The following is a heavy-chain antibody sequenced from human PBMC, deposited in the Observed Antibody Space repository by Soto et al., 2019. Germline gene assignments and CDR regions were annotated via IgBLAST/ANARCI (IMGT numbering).Heavy chain of an antibody. D-gene: IGHD2-15*01. V-gene: IGHV3-74*01. CDR3: ARDYCSGGSCYD. CDR2: ISNDGSST. CDR1: GFTFSSYW. J-gene: IGHJ4*02. Sequence: EVQLVESGGGLVQPGGSLRLSCAASGFTFSSYWMYWVRQAPGKGLVWVSRISNDGSSTSYADSVKGRFTISRDNAKNTLYLQMNSLRAAETAVYYCARDYCSGGSCYDWGQGTLVPVSS.